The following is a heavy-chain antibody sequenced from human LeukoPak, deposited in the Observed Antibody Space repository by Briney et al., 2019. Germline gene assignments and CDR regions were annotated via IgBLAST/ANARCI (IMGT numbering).Heavy chain of an antibody. Sequence: ASVKVSCKASGYTFTSYGISWVRQAPGQGLEWMGWISAYNGNTNYAQKLQGRVTMTTDTSTSTAYMELRSLRSDDTAVYYCARDVVVPAAILQGGSNWFDPWGQGTLGTVSS. V-gene: IGHV1-18*01. J-gene: IGHJ5*02. D-gene: IGHD2-2*02. CDR3: ARDVVVPAAILQGGSNWFDP. CDR1: GYTFTSYG. CDR2: ISAYNGNT.